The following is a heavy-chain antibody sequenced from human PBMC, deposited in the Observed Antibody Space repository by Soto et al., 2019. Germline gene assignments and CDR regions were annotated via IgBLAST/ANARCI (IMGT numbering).Heavy chain of an antibody. Sequence: RLPPGKGLEWIGEINHSGSTNYNPSLRSRVTISVDTSKNQFSLKLSSVTAADTAVYYFSSGWIQLWLYRHYFDYWRQVTL. CDR3: SSGWIQLWLYRHYFDY. D-gene: IGHD5-18*01. J-gene: IGHJ4*02. V-gene: IGHV4-34*01. CDR2: INHSGST.